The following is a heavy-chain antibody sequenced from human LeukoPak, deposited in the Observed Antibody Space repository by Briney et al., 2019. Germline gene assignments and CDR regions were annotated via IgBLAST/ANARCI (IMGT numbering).Heavy chain of an antibody. V-gene: IGHV4-34*01. CDR1: GGSFSGYY. J-gene: IGHJ6*02. Sequence: SETLSLTCAVYGGSFSGYYWSWIRQPPGKGLEWIGEINHSGSTNYNPSLKSRVTISVDTSKNQFSLKLSSVTAADTAVYYCARSTFPPNYYGSGSYYGKLRPCYYYGMDVWGQGTTVTVSS. CDR3: ARSTFPPNYYGSGSYYGKLRPCYYYGMDV. CDR2: INHSGST. D-gene: IGHD3-10*01.